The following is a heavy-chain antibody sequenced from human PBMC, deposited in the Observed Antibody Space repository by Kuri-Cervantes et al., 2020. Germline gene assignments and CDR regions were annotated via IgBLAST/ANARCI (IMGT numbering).Heavy chain of an antibody. Sequence: ASVKVSCKASGYTFTNYAMNWVRQAPGQGLEWMGWINTNTGNPTYAQGFTGRFVFSLDTSASTAYLQISSLKAEDTAVYYCASLSVVPAGVAGDAFDIWGQGTMVTVSS. CDR3: ASLSVVPAGVAGDAFDI. D-gene: IGHD2-2*01. CDR2: INTNTGNP. V-gene: IGHV7-4-1*02. CDR1: GYTFTNYA. J-gene: IGHJ3*02.